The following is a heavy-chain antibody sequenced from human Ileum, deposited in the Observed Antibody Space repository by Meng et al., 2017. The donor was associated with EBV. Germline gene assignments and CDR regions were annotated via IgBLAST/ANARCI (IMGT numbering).Heavy chain of an antibody. D-gene: IGHD3-16*01. Sequence: QLQLRESGHGLLKPSWTLSLPCAVSGDAISSSNCWSWVRQPPGKGLEWIGEIYHSGSTNYNPSLKSRVTISVDKSKNQFSLKLSSVTAADTAVYYCARDFGPHQLWYWGQGTLVTVSS. CDR1: GDAISSSNC. CDR3: ARDFGPHQLWY. J-gene: IGHJ4*02. CDR2: IYHSGST. V-gene: IGHV4-4*02.